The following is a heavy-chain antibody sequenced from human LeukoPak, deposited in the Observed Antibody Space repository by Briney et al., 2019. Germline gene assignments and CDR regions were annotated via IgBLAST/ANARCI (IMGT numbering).Heavy chain of an antibody. CDR1: GFTFSSYA. Sequence: GGSLRLSCAASGFTFSSYAMSWVRQAPGKGLEWVSAITNSGGTTYYADSVKGRFTISRDNSKNTLYLQMNSLRAEDTAVYYCAREHCSGGSCRNKNYYYYYGMDVWGQGTTVTVSS. J-gene: IGHJ6*02. CDR2: ITNSGGTT. D-gene: IGHD2-15*01. CDR3: AREHCSGGSCRNKNYYYYYGMDV. V-gene: IGHV3-23*01.